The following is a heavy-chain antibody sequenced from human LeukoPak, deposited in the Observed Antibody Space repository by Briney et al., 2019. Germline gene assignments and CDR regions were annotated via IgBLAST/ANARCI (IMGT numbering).Heavy chain of an antibody. D-gene: IGHD3-22*01. CDR3: ATVDSSGYYYAPTFDY. J-gene: IGHJ4*02. Sequence: ASVKVSCKVSGYTLTELSMHWVRQAPGKGLEWMGGFDPEDGETIYAQKFQGRVTMTEDTSTDTAYMELSSLRSEDTAVYYCATVDSSGYYYAPTFDYWGQGTLVTVSS. V-gene: IGHV1-24*01. CDR1: GYTLTELS. CDR2: FDPEDGET.